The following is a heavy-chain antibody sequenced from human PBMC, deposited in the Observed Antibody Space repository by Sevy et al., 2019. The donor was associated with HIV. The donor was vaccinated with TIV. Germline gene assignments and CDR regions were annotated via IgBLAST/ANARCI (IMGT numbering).Heavy chain of an antibody. V-gene: IGHV3-11*01. Sequence: GGSLRLSCAASVFTFGDYYMSWIRQAPGKGLEWVSYISTGGSTIYYADSVKGRFTISRDNAKNSLYLQMNSLRAEDTAVYYCARGVRMVVGATRFDYWGRGTLVTVSS. J-gene: IGHJ4*02. CDR1: VFTFGDYY. CDR2: ISTGGSTI. D-gene: IGHD1-26*01. CDR3: ARGVRMVVGATRFDY.